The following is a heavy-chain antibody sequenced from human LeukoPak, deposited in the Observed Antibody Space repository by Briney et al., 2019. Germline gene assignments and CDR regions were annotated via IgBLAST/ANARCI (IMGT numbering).Heavy chain of an antibody. D-gene: IGHD2-21*02. V-gene: IGHV1-46*01. CDR2: INPSGSST. Sequence: ASVKVSCKASGYTFTSYYMHWVRQAPGQGLEWMGIINPSGSSTSYAQKFQGRVTMTRDTSTSTVYMELSSLRSEDTAVYYCARHLVTAIITPARYFDYWGQGTLVTVSS. CDR1: GYTFTSYY. J-gene: IGHJ4*02. CDR3: ARHLVTAIITPARYFDY.